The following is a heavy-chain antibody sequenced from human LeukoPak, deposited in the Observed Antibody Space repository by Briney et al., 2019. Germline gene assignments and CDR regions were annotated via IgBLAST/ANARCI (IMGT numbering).Heavy chain of an antibody. V-gene: IGHV4-34*01. CDR1: GGSFSGYY. CDR2: IDHSGST. D-gene: IGHD6-6*01. CDR3: AKDSSLHLLGIAARRRYYFDY. Sequence: SEXXXXXCAVYGGSFSGYYWSWLRQPPGKGLEWIGEIDHSGSTNYNPSLTSRVTISVDTSKNQFSLKLSSVTAADTAVYYCAKDSSLHLLGIAARRRYYFDYWGQGTLVTVSS. J-gene: IGHJ4*02.